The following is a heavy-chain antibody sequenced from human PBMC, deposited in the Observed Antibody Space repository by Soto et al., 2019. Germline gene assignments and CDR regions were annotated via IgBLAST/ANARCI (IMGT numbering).Heavy chain of an antibody. Sequence: DVQLLESGGGLVQPGGSLRLSCAASGFTFSSSAMSWVRQAPGKGLEWVSGLSGSGGTTYYADSVKGRFTISRDNSKNTLYLQMNSLRAEDTALYYCAKNCGGDCYTNFVYWGQGTLVTVSS. V-gene: IGHV3-23*01. CDR2: LSGSGGTT. CDR3: AKNCGGDCYTNFVY. D-gene: IGHD2-21*02. J-gene: IGHJ4*02. CDR1: GFTFSSSA.